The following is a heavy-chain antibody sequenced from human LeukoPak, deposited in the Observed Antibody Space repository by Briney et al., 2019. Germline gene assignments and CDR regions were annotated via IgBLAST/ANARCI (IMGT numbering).Heavy chain of an antibody. J-gene: IGHJ4*02. CDR2: ISYDGSNK. D-gene: IGHD1-26*01. CDR3: AKSPSGRSRISRFDY. CDR1: GFTFSSYG. V-gene: IGHV3-30*18. Sequence: GGSLRLSCAAPGFTFSSYGMHWVRQAPGKGLEWVAVISYDGSNKYYADSVNGRFTISRDNSKNTLSLQMNSLRAEDTAVYYCAKSPSGRSRISRFDYWGQGILVTVSS.